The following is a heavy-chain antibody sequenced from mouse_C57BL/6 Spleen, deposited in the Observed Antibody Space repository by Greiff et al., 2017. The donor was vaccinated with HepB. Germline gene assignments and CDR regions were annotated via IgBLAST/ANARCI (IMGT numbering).Heavy chain of an antibody. V-gene: IGHV1-72*01. D-gene: IGHD2-3*01. CDR2: IDPNSGGT. Sequence: VQLVESGAELVKPGASVKLSCKASGYTFTSYWMHWVKQRPGRGLEWIGRIDPNSGGTKYNEKFKSKATLTVDKPSSTAYMQLSSLTSEDSAVYYCARTGDGYYPLFDYWGQGTTLTVSS. CDR1: GYTFTSYW. J-gene: IGHJ2*01. CDR3: ARTGDGYYPLFDY.